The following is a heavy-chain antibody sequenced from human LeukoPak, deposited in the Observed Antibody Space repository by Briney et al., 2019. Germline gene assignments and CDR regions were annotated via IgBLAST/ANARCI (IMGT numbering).Heavy chain of an antibody. V-gene: IGHV1-18*01. CDR2: ISANNDNT. CDR1: GYTFTSYG. J-gene: IGHJ6*02. Sequence: GASVPVSCKASGYTFTSYGISWVRPAPGQGLEWMGWISANNDNTNYARNLQGRVTMTTDTSTSTAHMELRSLRSDDTAVYYCARVRVTPGGYYYDMDVWGQGTTVTVS. CDR3: ARVRVTPGGYYYDMDV. D-gene: IGHD3-10*01.